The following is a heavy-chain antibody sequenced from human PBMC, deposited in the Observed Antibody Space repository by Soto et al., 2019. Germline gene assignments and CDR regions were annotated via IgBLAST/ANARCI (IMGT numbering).Heavy chain of an antibody. CDR3: ARRYGWAFDI. J-gene: IGHJ3*02. D-gene: IGHD3-16*01. CDR1: GGSISSYY. V-gene: IGHV4-59*08. Sequence: QVQLQESGPGLVKPSETLSLTCTVSGGSISSYYWSWIRQPPGKGLEWIGYIYYSGSTNDNPSLKRRVPIPVNTSKNQCSLKLSSVTAADTAVYYCARRYGWAFDIWGQGTMVTVSS. CDR2: IYYSGST.